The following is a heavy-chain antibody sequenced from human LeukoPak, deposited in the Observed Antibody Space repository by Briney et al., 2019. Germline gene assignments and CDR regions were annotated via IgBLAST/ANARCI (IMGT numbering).Heavy chain of an antibody. V-gene: IGHV1-18*01. Sequence: VASVKVSCKASGYTFTSYGISWVRQAPGQGLEWMGWISAYNGNTNYAQKLQGRVTMTTDTSTSTAYMELRSLRSDDTAVYYWARGTGEGYTYGRYYFDYWGQGTLVTVSS. CDR3: ARGTGEGYTYGRYYFDY. CDR1: GYTFTSYG. D-gene: IGHD5-18*01. J-gene: IGHJ4*02. CDR2: ISAYNGNT.